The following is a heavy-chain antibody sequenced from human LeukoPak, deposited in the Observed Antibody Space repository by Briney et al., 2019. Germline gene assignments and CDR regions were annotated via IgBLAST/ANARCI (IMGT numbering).Heavy chain of an antibody. CDR2: ISSSSSTI. CDR1: GFTFSSYS. CDR3: AREDSSSWYRGVYYYYHMDI. V-gene: IGHV3-48*04. J-gene: IGHJ6*03. Sequence: GGSLRLSCAASGFTFSSYSMNWVRQAPGKGLEWVSYISSSSSTIYYADSVKGRFTISRDNAKNSLYLQMNSLRAEDTAVYYCAREDSSSWYRGVYYYYHMDIWGKGTTVTVSS. D-gene: IGHD6-13*01.